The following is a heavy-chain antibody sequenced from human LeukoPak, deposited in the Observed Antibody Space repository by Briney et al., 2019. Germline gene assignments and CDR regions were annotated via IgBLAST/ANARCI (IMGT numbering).Heavy chain of an antibody. D-gene: IGHD3-16*01. Sequence: SVKVSCKASGGTFSSYAISWVRQAPGQGLEWMGRIIPIFGTANYAQKFQGRVTMTRNTSISTAYMELSSLRSEDTAVYYCARIGGSADPWGQGTLVTVSS. CDR2: IIPIFGTA. CDR1: GGTFSSYA. V-gene: IGHV1-69*05. CDR3: ARIGGSADP. J-gene: IGHJ5*02.